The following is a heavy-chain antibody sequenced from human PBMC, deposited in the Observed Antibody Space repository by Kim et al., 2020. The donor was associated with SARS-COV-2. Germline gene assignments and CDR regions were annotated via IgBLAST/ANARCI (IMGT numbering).Heavy chain of an antibody. J-gene: IGHJ5*02. CDR2: ISGDERST. Sequence: GGSLRLSCAASGFTFSNYAMYWVRQAPGKGLECVSSISGDERSTSYADSVKGRFTISRDNSKSTLYLQMNSLRVEDTARYYCVGDRDASWGQGTLVTVS. V-gene: IGHV3-23*01. CDR1: GFTFSNYA. CDR3: VGDRDAS.